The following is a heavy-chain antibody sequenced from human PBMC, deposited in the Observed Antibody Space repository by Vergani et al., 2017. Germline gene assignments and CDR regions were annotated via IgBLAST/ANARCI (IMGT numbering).Heavy chain of an antibody. J-gene: IGHJ5*02. CDR3: ARSIPDWFDP. CDR1: GYTSTSYG. CDR2: ISAYNGNT. D-gene: IGHD1-14*01. V-gene: IGHV1-18*01. Sequence: QVQLVQSGAEVKKPGASMMVSCKASGYTSTSYGISWVRQAPGQGLEWMGWISAYNGNTNYAQKRQGRGTMTTDTSTSTAYMELRSLRSDNTAVYYCARSIPDWFDPWGQGTLVTVSS.